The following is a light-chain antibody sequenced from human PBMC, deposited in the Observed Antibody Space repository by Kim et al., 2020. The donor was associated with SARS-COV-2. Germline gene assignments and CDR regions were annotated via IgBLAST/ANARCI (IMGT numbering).Light chain of an antibody. CDR1: SGDVGGYDY. CDR3: GSFTGSGTLV. CDR2: DVT. Sequence: QSVLTQPASVSGSPGQLITISCTGTSGDVGGYDYVSWYQQYPGKAPNLMIYDVTKRPSGVSYRFSGSKSGNTASLTISGLQAEDEADYYCGSFTGSGTLVFGGGTKVTVL. V-gene: IGLV2-14*03. J-gene: IGLJ2*01.